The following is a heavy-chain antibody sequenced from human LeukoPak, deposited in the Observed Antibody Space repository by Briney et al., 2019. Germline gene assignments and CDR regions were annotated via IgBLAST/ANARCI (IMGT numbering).Heavy chain of an antibody. D-gene: IGHD2-2*01. Sequence: GGSLRLSCAASGFTFSSYAMHWVRQAPGKGLEWVAVISYDGSNKYYADSVKGRFTISRDNSKNTLYLQMNGLRAEDTAVYYCAREIVVVVPAALDYWGRGTLVTVSS. CDR3: AREIVVVVPAALDY. CDR2: ISYDGSNK. CDR1: GFTFSSYA. V-gene: IGHV3-30*04. J-gene: IGHJ4*02.